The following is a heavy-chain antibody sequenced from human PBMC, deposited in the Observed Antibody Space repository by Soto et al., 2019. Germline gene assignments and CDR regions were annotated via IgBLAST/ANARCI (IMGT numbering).Heavy chain of an antibody. CDR2: ISWNSGSI. CDR3: ARDDVHCSGGRCYGVPMDV. Sequence: SLRLSCAASGFTFDDYAMHLVRQAPGKGLEWVSGISWNSGSIGYADSVKGRFTSSRDNSKNTLFLQMNSLRVEDTAVYYCARDDVHCSGGRCYGVPMDVWGKGTTVTVSS. J-gene: IGHJ6*03. V-gene: IGHV3-9*01. CDR1: GFTFDDYA. D-gene: IGHD2-15*01.